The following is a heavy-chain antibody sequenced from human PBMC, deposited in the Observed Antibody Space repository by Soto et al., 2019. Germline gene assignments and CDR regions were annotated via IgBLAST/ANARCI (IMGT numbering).Heavy chain of an antibody. D-gene: IGHD4-17*01. CDR1: GFTFSSYA. J-gene: IGHJ4*02. CDR3: ARRLTTTVTAMGY. Sequence: GGSLRFSCKGSGFTFSSYAIQWVRQAPGKGLEWVAAISDDGTNKHTADSVKGRFTISRDNSRNTVYLQVNSLRVEDTAVYYCARRLTTTVTAMGYWGQGTPVTVSS. V-gene: IGHV3-30-3*01. CDR2: ISDDGTNK.